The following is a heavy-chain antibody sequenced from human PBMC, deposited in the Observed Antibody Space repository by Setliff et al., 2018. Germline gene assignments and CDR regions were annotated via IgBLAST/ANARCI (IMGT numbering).Heavy chain of an antibody. CDR1: GGTFSSYA. V-gene: IGHV1-69*13. D-gene: IGHD2-15*01. Sequence: SVKVSCKASGGTFSSYAISWVRQAPGQGLEWMGGIIPIFGTANYAQKFQGRVTITADESTSTAYMEPSSLRSEDTAVYYCARDKGYCSGGSCSDDYYYYYYMDVWGKGTTVTVSS. J-gene: IGHJ6*03. CDR3: ARDKGYCSGGSCSDDYYYYYYMDV. CDR2: IIPIFGTA.